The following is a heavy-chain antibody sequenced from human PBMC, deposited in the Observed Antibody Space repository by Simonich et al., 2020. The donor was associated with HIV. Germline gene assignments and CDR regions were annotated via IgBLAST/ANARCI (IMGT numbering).Heavy chain of an antibody. CDR1: GFTFGDYA. CDR2: IRSKAYGGTT. D-gene: IGHD7-27*01. CDR3: TWRRTGDRDDAFDI. V-gene: IGHV3-49*04. Sequence: EVQLVESGGGLVQPGRSLRLSCTASGFTFGDYAMSWVRQASGKGREWVGFIRSKAYGGTTEYAASVKGRFTISRDDSKSIADLQMNSLKTEDTAVYYCTWRRTGDRDDAFDIWGQGTMVTVSS. J-gene: IGHJ3*02.